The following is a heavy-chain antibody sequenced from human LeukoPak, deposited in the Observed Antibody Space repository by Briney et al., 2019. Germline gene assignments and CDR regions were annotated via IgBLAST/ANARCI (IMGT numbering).Heavy chain of an antibody. V-gene: IGHV4-59*01. D-gene: IGHD3-22*01. CDR2: IYYSGST. J-gene: IGHJ5*02. CDR1: GGSISSYY. Sequence: SETLSLTCTVSGGSISSYYWSWIRQPPGKGLEWIGYIYYSGSTNYNPSLKSRVTISVDTSKNQFSLKLSSVTAADTAVYYCARSRGYSPKYYYDSSGYYYWFDPWGQGTLVTVSP. CDR3: ARSRGYSPKYYYDSSGYYYWFDP.